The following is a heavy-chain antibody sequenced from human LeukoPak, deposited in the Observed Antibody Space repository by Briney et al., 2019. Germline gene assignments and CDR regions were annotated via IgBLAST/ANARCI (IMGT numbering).Heavy chain of an antibody. Sequence: ASVKVSCKASGYTFTSYGISWVRQAPGQGLEWMGWISAYNGNTNYAQKLQGRVTMTTDTSTSTAYMELRSLRSDDTAVYYCATSITMVRGRMEAFDIWGQGTMVTVSS. J-gene: IGHJ3*02. CDR2: ISAYNGNT. CDR1: GYTFTSYG. CDR3: ATSITMVRGRMEAFDI. V-gene: IGHV1-18*01. D-gene: IGHD3-10*01.